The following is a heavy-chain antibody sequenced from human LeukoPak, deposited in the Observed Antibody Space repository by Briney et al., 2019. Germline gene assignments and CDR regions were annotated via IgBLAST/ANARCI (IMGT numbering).Heavy chain of an antibody. J-gene: IGHJ4*02. V-gene: IGHV3-11*01. CDR2: ISGSGNTI. CDR3: ARRGASWYFVY. Sequence: GGSLRLSCAASGFTFSDYFMSWIRQAPGKGLEWVSYISGSGNTIYYGDSVMGRFTVSRDNAKNSLYLKMNSLRADDTAVYYCARRGASWYFVYWGQGTLVTVSS. CDR1: GFTFSDYF. D-gene: IGHD2-2*01.